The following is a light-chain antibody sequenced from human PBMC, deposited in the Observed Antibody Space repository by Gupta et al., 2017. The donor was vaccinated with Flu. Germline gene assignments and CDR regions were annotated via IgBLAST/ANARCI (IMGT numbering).Light chain of an antibody. J-gene: IGLJ2*01. V-gene: IGLV1-47*01. Sequence: QSVLTQPASASGAPGQTVHISCSGGSSNIGSNYVYWYQQLPGMAPKILLFRDNQRASRVPDRFSGSKSGTSASLAISDLRSEDEGRYYCAAWDDSRGGFEVFGGGTQLTVL. CDR1: SSNIGSNY. CDR2: RDN. CDR3: AAWDDSRGGFEV.